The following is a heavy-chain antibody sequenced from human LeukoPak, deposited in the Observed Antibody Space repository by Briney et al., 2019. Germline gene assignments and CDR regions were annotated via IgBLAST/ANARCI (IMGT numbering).Heavy chain of an antibody. Sequence: PSETLSLTCAVSGGSISRSNWWSWVCQPPGKGLEWIGEIYHSGSTKYNPSLKSRVTISMDKSKNQFSLKLSSVTAADTAVYYYARQDYYDTGTWYFDLWGRGTLVTVSS. CDR2: IYHSGST. J-gene: IGHJ2*01. CDR3: ARQDYYDTGTWYFDL. D-gene: IGHD3-22*01. V-gene: IGHV4-4*02. CDR1: GGSISRSNW.